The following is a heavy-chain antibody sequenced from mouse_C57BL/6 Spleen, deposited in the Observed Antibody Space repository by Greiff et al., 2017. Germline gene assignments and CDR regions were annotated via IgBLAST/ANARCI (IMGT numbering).Heavy chain of an antibody. V-gene: IGHV1-52*01. CDR1: GYTFTSYW. CDR3: ARWEGYFDY. J-gene: IGHJ2*01. Sequence: QVQLKQPGAELVRPGSSVKLSCKASGYTFTSYWMHWVKQRPIQGLEWIGNIDPSDSETHYNQKFKDKATLTVDKSSSTAYMQLSSLTSEDSAVXYCARWEGYFDYWGQGTTLTVSS. CDR2: IDPSDSET. D-gene: IGHD4-1*01.